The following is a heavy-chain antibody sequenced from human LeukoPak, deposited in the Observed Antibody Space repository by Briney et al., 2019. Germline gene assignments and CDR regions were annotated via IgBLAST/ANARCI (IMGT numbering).Heavy chain of an antibody. CDR2: ISGSGGST. CDR1: GFTFSSYA. D-gene: IGHD6-13*01. Sequence: GGSLRLSCAASGFTFSSYAMTWVRQAPGKGLEWVSAISGSGGSTYHADSVKGRFAISRDNFKNTLYLQMNTLRVEDTAVYYCARGKGTSSWLDYWGQGTLVTVSS. J-gene: IGHJ4*02. V-gene: IGHV3-23*01. CDR3: ARGKGTSSWLDY.